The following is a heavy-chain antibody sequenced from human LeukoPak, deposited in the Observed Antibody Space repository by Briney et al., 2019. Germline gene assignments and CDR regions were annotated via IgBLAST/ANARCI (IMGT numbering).Heavy chain of an antibody. CDR3: AKVVVTAISPYDAFDI. CDR1: GFTFSSYG. J-gene: IGHJ3*02. D-gene: IGHD2-21*02. CDR2: IRYDGSNK. V-gene: IGHV3-30*02. Sequence: TGGSLRLSCAASGFTFSSYGMHWVRQAPGKGLEWVAFIRYDGSNKYYADSVKGRFTISRDNSKNTLYLQMNSLRAEDTAVYYCAKVVVTAISPYDAFDIWGQGTMVTVSS.